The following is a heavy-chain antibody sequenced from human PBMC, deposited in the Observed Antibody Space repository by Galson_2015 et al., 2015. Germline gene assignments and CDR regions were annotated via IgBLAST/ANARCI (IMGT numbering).Heavy chain of an antibody. J-gene: IGHJ4*02. Sequence: SETLSLTCTVSGGSISGYYWSWIRQPPGKGLEWIGYIYYSGRTNYSPSLQSRVIISVDTSKNQFSLNLNSVTAADTAVYYCARLMSPLKVDYWGQGALVTVSS. CDR3: ARLMSPLKVDY. CDR1: GGSISGYY. V-gene: IGHV4-59*08. CDR2: IYYSGRT.